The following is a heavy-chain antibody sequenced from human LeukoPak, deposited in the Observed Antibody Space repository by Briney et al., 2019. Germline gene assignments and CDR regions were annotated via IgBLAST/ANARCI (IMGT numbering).Heavy chain of an antibody. Sequence: PGRSLRLSCAASGFTFSSYGMHWVRQAPGKGLEWVAVIWYDGTNKYYADSVKGRFTISRDNSKNTLYLQMNSLRAEDTAVYYCARPIFPHDYADAFDIWGQGTMVTVSS. V-gene: IGHV3-33*01. CDR1: GFTFSSYG. CDR2: IWYDGTNK. J-gene: IGHJ3*02. CDR3: ARPIFPHDYADAFDI. D-gene: IGHD4-17*01.